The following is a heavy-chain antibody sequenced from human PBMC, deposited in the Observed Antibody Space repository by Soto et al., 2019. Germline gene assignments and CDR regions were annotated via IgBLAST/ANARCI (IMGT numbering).Heavy chain of an antibody. V-gene: IGHV4-30-4*01. CDR2: IYYSGST. J-gene: IGHJ4*02. CDR3: ARLRPSLIDY. Sequence: SXTLSLTCTVSGGSISSCDFYWVWIRQPPGKGLEWIGYIYYSGSTYYNPSLKSRVTISVDTSKNQFSLKLSSVTAADTAVYYCARLRPSLIDYWGQGTLVTVS. D-gene: IGHD4-17*01. CDR1: GGSISSCDFY.